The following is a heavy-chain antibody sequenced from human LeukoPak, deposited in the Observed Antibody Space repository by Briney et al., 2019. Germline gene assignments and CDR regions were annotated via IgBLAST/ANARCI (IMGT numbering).Heavy chain of an antibody. CDR1: GGSFSGYY. CDR2: INHSGST. CDR3: ARGYGSGWYTRPKSDAFDI. V-gene: IGHV4-34*01. J-gene: IGHJ3*02. D-gene: IGHD6-19*01. Sequence: SETLSLTCAVYGGSFSGYYWSWIRQPPGKGLEWIGEINHSGSTNYNPSLKSRVTISVDTSKNQFSLKLSSVTAADTAVYYCARGYGSGWYTRPKSDAFDIWGQGTMVTVSS.